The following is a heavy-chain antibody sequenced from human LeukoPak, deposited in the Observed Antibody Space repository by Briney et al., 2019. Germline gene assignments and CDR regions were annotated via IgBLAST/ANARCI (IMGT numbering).Heavy chain of an antibody. Sequence: PGGSLRLSCAASGFTFSEDYMTWIRQTPGKGLEWVSFISNSGTIVYYAESVKGRFTISRDNAKNSLYLQMNSLRAEDTAVYYCARVYPPFNWFDPWGQGTLVTVSS. D-gene: IGHD3-16*02. CDR1: GFTFSEDY. V-gene: IGHV3-11*01. CDR3: ARVYPPFNWFDP. J-gene: IGHJ5*02. CDR2: ISNSGTIV.